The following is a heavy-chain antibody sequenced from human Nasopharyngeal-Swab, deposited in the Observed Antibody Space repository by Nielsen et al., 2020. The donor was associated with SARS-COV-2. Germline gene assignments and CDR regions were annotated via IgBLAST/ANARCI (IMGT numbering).Heavy chain of an antibody. CDR1: GETFSGYH. J-gene: IGHJ4*02. CDR2: INHSGRS. D-gene: IGHD4/OR15-4a*01. Sequence: SETLSLTCAVYGETFSGYHWTRIRQPPGKGLEWIGEINHSGRSNYNPSLKSRVTISVDTSKNQFSLNLMSVTAADTAVYFCARAPLSMVPLGFDIWGQGALVTVSS. V-gene: IGHV4-34*09. CDR3: ARAPLSMVPLGFDI.